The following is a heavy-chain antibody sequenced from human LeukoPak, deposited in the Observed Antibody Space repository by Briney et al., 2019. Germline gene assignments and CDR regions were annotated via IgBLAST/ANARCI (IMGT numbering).Heavy chain of an antibody. Sequence: SETLSLTCAVYGGSFSGYYWSWIRQPPGKGLEWIGEINHSGSTNYNPSLKSRGTISVDTSKNHFSLKLSSVTAADTAVYYCARGRPTRTIVDYWGQGTLVTVSS. V-gene: IGHV4-34*01. CDR1: GGSFSGYY. CDR2: INHSGST. J-gene: IGHJ4*02. D-gene: IGHD1-14*01. CDR3: ARGRPTRTIVDY.